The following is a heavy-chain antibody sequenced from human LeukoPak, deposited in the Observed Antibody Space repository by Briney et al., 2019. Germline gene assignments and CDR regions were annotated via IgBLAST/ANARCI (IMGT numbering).Heavy chain of an antibody. V-gene: IGHV4-39*01. D-gene: IGHD6-13*01. J-gene: IGHJ5*02. CDR1: GGSISSSSYY. CDR2: LYYTGGT. CDR3: ARHPAADGVLNWFDP. Sequence: SETLSLTCSVSGGSISSSSYYWGWIRQPPGKGLEWIGSLYYTGGTYYNPSLKSRVTISVDTSKNQLSLKLSSVTAADTAVYYCARHPAADGVLNWFDPWGQGTLVTVSS.